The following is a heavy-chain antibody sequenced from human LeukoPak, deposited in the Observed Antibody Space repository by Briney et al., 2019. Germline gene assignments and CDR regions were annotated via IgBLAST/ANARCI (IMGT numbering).Heavy chain of an antibody. CDR3: ARYGYSYGLDY. V-gene: IGHV4-59*08. Sequence: SETLSLTCTVSGGSISSYYWSWIRQPPGKGLEWIGYIYYSGSTNYNPSLKSRVTISVDTSKNQFSLKLSSVTAADTAVYYCARYGYSYGLDYWGQRTLVTVSS. CDR1: GGSISSYY. J-gene: IGHJ4*02. CDR2: IYYSGST. D-gene: IGHD5-18*01.